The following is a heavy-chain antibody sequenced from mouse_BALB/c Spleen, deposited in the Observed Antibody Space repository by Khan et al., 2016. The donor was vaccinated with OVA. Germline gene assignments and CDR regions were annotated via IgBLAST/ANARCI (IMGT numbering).Heavy chain of an antibody. Sequence: QVQLKESGAELARPGASVKMSCKASGYTFTNYTIHWVKQRPGQGLEWIGYINPSSGYTNYNQNYNDKATLTTDRSSSTAYMQLSRLTSDDSAVYYWVRIPIPPYHFDYWGQGTTLTVSS. CDR2: INPSSGYT. CDR3: VRIPIPPYHFDY. V-gene: IGHV1-4*01. J-gene: IGHJ2*01. CDR1: GYTFTNYT.